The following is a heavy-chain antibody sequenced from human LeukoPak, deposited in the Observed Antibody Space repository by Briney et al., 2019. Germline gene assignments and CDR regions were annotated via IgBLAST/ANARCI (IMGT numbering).Heavy chain of an antibody. CDR2: ISSSSTNI. D-gene: IGHD6-19*01. J-gene: IGHJ4*02. V-gene: IGHV3-21*01. CDR1: GFTFSNYN. CDR3: ARDDTAVAGTELDY. Sequence: GGSQRLSCAASGFTFSNYNMNWVRQAPGKGLEWVSYISSSSTNIYYTDSVKGRFPISRDNAKNSLYLQMNSLRAEDTAVYYCARDDTAVAGTELDYWGQGTLVTVSS.